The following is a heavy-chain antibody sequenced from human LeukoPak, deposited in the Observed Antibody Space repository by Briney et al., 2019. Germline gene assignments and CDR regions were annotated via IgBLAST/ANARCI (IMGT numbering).Heavy chain of an antibody. J-gene: IGHJ4*02. V-gene: IGHV4-59*01. D-gene: IGHD3-22*01. CDR1: GGSISSYY. CDR3: ARDSPYYYDSSGYPDY. CDR2: IYYSGST. Sequence: PSETLSLTCTVSGGSISSYYWSWIRQPPGKGLEWIGYIYYSGSTNYNPSLKSRVTISVDTSKNQFSLKLSSVTAADTAVYYCARDSPYYYDSSGYPDYWGQGTLVTVSS.